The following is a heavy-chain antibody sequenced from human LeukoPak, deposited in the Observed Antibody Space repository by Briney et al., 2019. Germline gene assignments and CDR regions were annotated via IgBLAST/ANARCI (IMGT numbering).Heavy chain of an antibody. D-gene: IGHD5-18*01. CDR3: TRDKDTAMVTFYYYYMDV. V-gene: IGHV3-49*04. CDR2: IRSKAYGGTT. J-gene: IGHJ6*03. Sequence: GGSLRLSCTASGFTFGDYAMSWVRQAPGKGLEWVGFIRSKAYGGTTKYAASVKGRLTISRDDSKSIAYLQMNGLKTEDTAVYYCTRDKDTAMVTFYYYYMDVWGKGTTVTVSS. CDR1: GFTFGDYA.